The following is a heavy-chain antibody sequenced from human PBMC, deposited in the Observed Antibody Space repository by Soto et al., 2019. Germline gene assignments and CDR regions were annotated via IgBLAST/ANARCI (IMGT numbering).Heavy chain of an antibody. J-gene: IGHJ5*02. CDR1: GYSFTSYW. V-gene: IGHV5-10-1*01. CDR3: ASLSIAALLFDP. Sequence: PGESLKISCKGSGYSFTSYWISWVRQMPGKGLEWMGRIDPSYSYTNYSPSFQGHVTISADKSISTAYLQWSSLKASDTAMYYCASLSIAALLFDPWGQGTLVTVSS. D-gene: IGHD6-6*01. CDR2: IDPSYSYT.